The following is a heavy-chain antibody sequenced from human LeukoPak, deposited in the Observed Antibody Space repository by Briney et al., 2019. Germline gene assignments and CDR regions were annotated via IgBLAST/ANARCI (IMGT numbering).Heavy chain of an antibody. CDR3: ARTWYDFWSGYSTFDY. Sequence: ASVKVSCKASGYTFTSYGISWVRQAPGQGLEWMGWISAYNGNTNYAQKLQDRVTMTTDTSTSTAYMELRSLRSDDTAVYYCARTWYDFWSGYSTFDYWGQGTLVTVSS. J-gene: IGHJ4*02. CDR1: GYTFTSYG. D-gene: IGHD3-3*01. CDR2: ISAYNGNT. V-gene: IGHV1-18*01.